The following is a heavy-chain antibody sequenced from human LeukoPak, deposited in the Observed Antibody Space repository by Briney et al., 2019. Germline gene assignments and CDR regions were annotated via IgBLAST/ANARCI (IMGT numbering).Heavy chain of an antibody. V-gene: IGHV3-23*01. CDR2: ISGSGGST. CDR3: AKGLSGGATDH. Sequence: PGGSLRLSCAASGFTFSSYAMSWVRQAPGKGLEWVSAISGSGGSTYYADSVKGRFTISRDNSRNTLFLQMNSLRAEGTVVYYCAKGLSGGATDHWGQGTLVTVSS. D-gene: IGHD2-15*01. J-gene: IGHJ4*02. CDR1: GFTFSSYA.